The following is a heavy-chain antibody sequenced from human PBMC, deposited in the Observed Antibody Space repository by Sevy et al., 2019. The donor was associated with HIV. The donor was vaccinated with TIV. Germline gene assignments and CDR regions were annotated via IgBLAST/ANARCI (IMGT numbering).Heavy chain of an antibody. J-gene: IGHJ3*02. CDR3: ERDASPYCSGGRCYFDAFDI. CDR2: ISTASIIT. Sequence: GSLRLSCAASGFTFSSYTMNWVRQAPGKGLEWVSYISTASIITYYADSVRGRFTISRDNAKNSLYLQMNSLRAEDTAVYYCERDASPYCSGGRCYFDAFDIWGQGTMVTVSS. CDR1: GFTFSSYT. V-gene: IGHV3-48*01. D-gene: IGHD2-15*01.